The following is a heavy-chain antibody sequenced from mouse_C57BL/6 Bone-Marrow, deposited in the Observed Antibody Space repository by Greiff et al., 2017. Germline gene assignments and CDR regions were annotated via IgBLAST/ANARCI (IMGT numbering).Heavy chain of an antibody. CDR3: ARGYSWFAY. CDR2: IDPANGNT. Sequence: EVQLQQSVAELVRPGASVKLSCTASGFNIQNTYMHWVKQRPEQGLEWIGRIDPANGNTKYAPKFQGKATITADTSSNTAYLQLSSLTSEDTAIYYCARGYSWFAYWGQGTLVTVSA. J-gene: IGHJ3*01. D-gene: IGHD2-3*01. V-gene: IGHV14-3*01. CDR1: GFNIQNTY.